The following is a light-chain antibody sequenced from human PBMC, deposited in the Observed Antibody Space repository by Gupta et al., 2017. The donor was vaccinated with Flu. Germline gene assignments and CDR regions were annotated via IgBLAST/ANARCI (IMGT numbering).Light chain of an antibody. J-gene: IGKJ1*01. CDR2: QVS. CDR1: PSLVYSDGNTY. V-gene: IGKV2-30*01. Sequence: ISCRSSPSLVYSDGNTYLHWFQQRPGQSPRRLIYQVSHRESGVPDRFSGSGSCTDFTLKISRVEAEDVGVYYCMQGSRWPWAFGQGTKVEIK. CDR3: MQGSRWPWA.